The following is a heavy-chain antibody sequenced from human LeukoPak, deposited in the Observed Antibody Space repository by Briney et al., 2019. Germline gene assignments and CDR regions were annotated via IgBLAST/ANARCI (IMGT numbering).Heavy chain of an antibody. J-gene: IGHJ4*02. Sequence: GGSLRLSCAASGFTFSSYAMSWVRQAPGKGLEWVSAISGSGGSTYYADSVKGRFTISRDNSKNTLYLQINSLGAEDTAVHYCAKGGNTMVPGLITDWGQGTLVTVYS. D-gene: IGHD3-10*01. CDR1: GFTFSSYA. CDR3: AKGGNTMVPGLITD. CDR2: ISGSGGST. V-gene: IGHV3-23*01.